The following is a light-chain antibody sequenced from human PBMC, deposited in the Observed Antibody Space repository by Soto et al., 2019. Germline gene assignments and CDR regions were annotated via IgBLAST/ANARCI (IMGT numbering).Light chain of an antibody. CDR1: QSVSSSY. J-gene: IGKJ5*01. CDR2: GAS. V-gene: IGKV3-20*01. Sequence: EIVLTQSPGTLSLSPGERATLSCRASQSVSSSYLAWYKQKPGQAPRLLIYGASSRATGIPDRFSDSGSGTDFTLTIRRLQPEDFAVYYCQQYGSSITFGQGTRLEIK. CDR3: QQYGSSIT.